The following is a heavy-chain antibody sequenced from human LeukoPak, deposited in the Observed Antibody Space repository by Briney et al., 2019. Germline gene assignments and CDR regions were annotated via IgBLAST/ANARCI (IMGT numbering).Heavy chain of an antibody. CDR1: GGSISAYY. Sequence: SETLSLTCSVSGGSISAYYWSWIRLSPGTGLEWIGYMDYSGSAAYNPSLRGRVTISIDTSKKQFSLEVTSVTAADTAVYYCARVRAAATDAFDIWGQGTMVTVSS. V-gene: IGHV4-59*08. CDR2: MDYSGSA. J-gene: IGHJ3*02. D-gene: IGHD6-13*01. CDR3: ARVRAAATDAFDI.